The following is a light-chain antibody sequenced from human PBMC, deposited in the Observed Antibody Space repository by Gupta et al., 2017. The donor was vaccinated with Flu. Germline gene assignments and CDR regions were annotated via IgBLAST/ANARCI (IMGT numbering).Light chain of an antibody. CDR1: GLGSKS. CDR3: QAYDSKAWV. Sequence: CSGDGLGSKSVCWYQQKPGQSPKLVIYDDKRRPSGVPERFSASNSGNTATLTISDAQAVDEADYYCQAYDSKAWVFGGGTRVTVL. V-gene: IGLV3-1*01. CDR2: DDK. J-gene: IGLJ3*02.